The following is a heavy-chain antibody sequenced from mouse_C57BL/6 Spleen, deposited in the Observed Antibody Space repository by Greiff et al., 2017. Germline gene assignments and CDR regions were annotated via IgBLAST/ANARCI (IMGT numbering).Heavy chain of an antibody. V-gene: IGHV1-20*01. D-gene: IGHD2-4*01. CDR1: GYSFTGYF. J-gene: IGHJ3*01. CDR3: AYDYDEGTWFAY. Sequence: VQLQQSGPELVKPGDSVKTSCKASGYSFTGYFMNWVMQSHGKSLEWIGRINPYNGDTFYNQKFKGKATLTVDKSSSTAHMELRSLTSEDSAVYYCAYDYDEGTWFAYWGQGTLVTVSA. CDR2: INPYNGDT.